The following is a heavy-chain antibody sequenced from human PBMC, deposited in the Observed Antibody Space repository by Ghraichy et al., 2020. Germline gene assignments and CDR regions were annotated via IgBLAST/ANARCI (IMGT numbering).Heavy chain of an antibody. J-gene: IGHJ6*02. CDR3: AKQRTTFGDYILDV. V-gene: IGHV3-30*18. D-gene: IGHD3-3*01. CDR2: ISKDGSDK. CDR1: GFTFSSYG. Sequence: AGSLRLSCAASGFTFSSYGMHWVRQAPGKGLEWVAVISKDGSDKNYVDSVKGRCTISRDNSKKIIYLEMKSLRAEDTAVYYCAKQRTTFGDYILDVWGQGTTVTVSS.